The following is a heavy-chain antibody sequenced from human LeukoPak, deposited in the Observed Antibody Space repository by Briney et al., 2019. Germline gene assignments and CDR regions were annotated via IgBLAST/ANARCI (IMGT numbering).Heavy chain of an antibody. CDR1: GGSISSYY. Sequence: SETLSLTCTVSGGSISSYYWSWIRQPPGKGLEWIGYIYYSGSTNYNPSLKSRVTISVVTSKNQFSLKLSSVTAADTAVYYCARDIGYSYGYYYYGMDVWGQGTTVTVSS. V-gene: IGHV4-59*01. CDR3: ARDIGYSYGYYYYGMDV. D-gene: IGHD5-18*01. CDR2: IYYSGST. J-gene: IGHJ6*02.